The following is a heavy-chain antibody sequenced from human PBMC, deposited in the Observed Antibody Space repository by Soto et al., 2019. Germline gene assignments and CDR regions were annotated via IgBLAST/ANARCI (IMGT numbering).Heavy chain of an antibody. Sequence: GESLKISCKGIGYRFSTYWIAWVRQMPGKGLEWMGTIFPDDSETRYSPTFQGQVTISADKSISTAYLQWRSLKASDSAIYYCARFKYSVSHYLDFWGQGPRVTVYS. CDR3: ARFKYSVSHYLDF. CDR1: GYRFSTYW. D-gene: IGHD5-18*01. V-gene: IGHV5-51*01. J-gene: IGHJ4*02. CDR2: IFPDDSET.